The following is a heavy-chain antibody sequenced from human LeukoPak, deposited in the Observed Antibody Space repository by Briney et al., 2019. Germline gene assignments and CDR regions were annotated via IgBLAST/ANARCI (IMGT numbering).Heavy chain of an antibody. J-gene: IGHJ6*02. V-gene: IGHV3-23*01. CDR3: AKDIELWSDYYYYGMDV. D-gene: IGHD5-18*01. CDR1: GFTFSSYA. CDR2: ISGSGGST. Sequence: GGSLRLSCAASGFTFSSYAVSWVRQAPGKGLEWVSAISGSGGSTYYADSVKGRFTISRDNSKNTLYLQMNSLRAEDTAVYYCAKDIELWSDYYYYGMDVWGQGTTVTVS.